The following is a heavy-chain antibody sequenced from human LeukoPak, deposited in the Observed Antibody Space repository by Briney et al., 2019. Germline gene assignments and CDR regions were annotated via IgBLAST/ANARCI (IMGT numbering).Heavy chain of an antibody. CDR1: GFTFSSYA. CDR3: ARGSYSTVPELFDY. CDR2: ISYDGSNK. Sequence: GGSLRVSCAASGFTFSSYAMHWVRQAPGKGLEWAAVISYDGSNKYYADSVKGRFTISRDNSKNPLYLQMNSLRAEDTAVYYCARGSYSTVPELFDYWGQGTLDTVS. V-gene: IGHV3-30*04. D-gene: IGHD4-11*01. J-gene: IGHJ4*02.